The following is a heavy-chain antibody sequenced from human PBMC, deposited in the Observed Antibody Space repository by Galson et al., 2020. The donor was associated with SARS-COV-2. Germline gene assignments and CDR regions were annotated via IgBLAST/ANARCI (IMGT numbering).Heavy chain of an antibody. D-gene: IGHD1-20*01. J-gene: IGHJ4*02. Sequence: GESLKISCATSGFTFVTAWMAWVRQAPGRRLEWVARIKRKSDRRTPDYSRLVKGRFTISRDDSQGTIYLQMDNLRTDDTAIYYCVTDWYNWGQGTLVTVSS. CDR1: GFTFVTAW. V-gene: IGHV3-15*01. CDR2: IKRKSDRRTP. CDR3: VTDWYN.